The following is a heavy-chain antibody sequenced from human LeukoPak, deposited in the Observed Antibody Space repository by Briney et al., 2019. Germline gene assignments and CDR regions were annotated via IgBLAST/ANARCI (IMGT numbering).Heavy chain of an antibody. J-gene: IGHJ4*02. CDR1: GFTFDNYS. Sequence: SGGSLRLSCAASGFTFDNYSMNWVRQAPGKGLEWVSSISSSGFLRYYADSLKGRFTISRDDAKNLLYLDMNSLRAEDTAVYYCARGHTAVTRHFDFWGQGTLVTVSS. CDR2: ISSSGFLR. V-gene: IGHV3-21*01. CDR3: ARGHTAVTRHFDF. D-gene: IGHD4-17*01.